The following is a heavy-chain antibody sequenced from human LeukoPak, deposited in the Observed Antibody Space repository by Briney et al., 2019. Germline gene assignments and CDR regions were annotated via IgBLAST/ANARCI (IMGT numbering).Heavy chain of an antibody. J-gene: IGHJ4*02. Sequence: GGSLRLSCAASGFTFSSYAMSWVRQAPGKGLEWVSAISGSGGSTYYADSVKDRFTISRDNSKNTLYLQMNSLRAEDTAVYYCAKDLVSGVLLWFGELFHYWGQGTLVTVSS. D-gene: IGHD3-10*01. CDR2: ISGSGGST. CDR3: AKDLVSGVLLWFGELFHY. V-gene: IGHV3-23*01. CDR1: GFTFSSYA.